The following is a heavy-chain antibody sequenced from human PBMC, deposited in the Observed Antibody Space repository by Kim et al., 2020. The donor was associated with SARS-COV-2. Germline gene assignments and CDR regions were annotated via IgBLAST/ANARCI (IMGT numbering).Heavy chain of an antibody. CDR2: INPNSGGT. V-gene: IGHV1-2*02. D-gene: IGHD2-2*01. CDR1: GYTFTCYY. J-gene: IGHJ3*02. Sequence: ASVKVSCKASGYTFTCYYMHWVRQAPGQGLEWMGWINPNSGGTNYAQKFQGRVTMTRDTSISTAYMELSRLSSDDTAVYYCAREPALGYCSSTSCPGGAFDIWGQGTMVTVSS. CDR3: AREPALGYCSSTSCPGGAFDI.